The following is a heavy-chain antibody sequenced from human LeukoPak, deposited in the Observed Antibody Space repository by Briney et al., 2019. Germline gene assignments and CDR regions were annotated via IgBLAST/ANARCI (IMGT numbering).Heavy chain of an antibody. CDR3: ASAGYFDY. CDR2: ISYDGSNK. V-gene: IGHV3-30*04. J-gene: IGHJ4*02. Sequence: GGSLRLSCAASGFTFSSYAMHWVRQAPGKGLEWVAVISYDGSNKYYADSVRGRFTISRDNSKNTLYLQMNSLRAEDTAVYYCASAGYFDYWGQGTLVTVSS. CDR1: GFTFSSYA.